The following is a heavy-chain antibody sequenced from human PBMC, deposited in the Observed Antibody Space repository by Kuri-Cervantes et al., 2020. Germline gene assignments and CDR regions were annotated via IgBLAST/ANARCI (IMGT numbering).Heavy chain of an antibody. CDR3: ARAGRAGGSYGNY. V-gene: IGHV1-8*01. Sequence: ASVKVSCKASGYTFTSYDINWVRQATGQGLEWMGWMNPNSGNTGYAQKFQGRVTMTTNTSISTAYMELRSLRSEDTAVYYCARAGRAGGSYGNYWGQGTLVTVSS. D-gene: IGHD5-18*01. CDR1: GYTFTSYD. J-gene: IGHJ4*02. CDR2: MNPNSGNT.